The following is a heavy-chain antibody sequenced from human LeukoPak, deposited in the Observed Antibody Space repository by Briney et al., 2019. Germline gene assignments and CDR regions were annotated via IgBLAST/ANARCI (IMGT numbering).Heavy chain of an antibody. CDR1: GFTFSSSW. Sequence: GGSLRLSCAASGFTFSSSWMTWGRQAPGKGLEWVAHIKEDGNEEYYVDSVKGRFTISRDNAKNSLYLQMNSLRAEGTAVFYCARWNNDWEFDYWGQGTLVSVSS. V-gene: IGHV3-7*05. D-gene: IGHD1/OR15-1a*01. CDR3: ARWNNDWEFDY. J-gene: IGHJ4*02. CDR2: IKEDGNEE.